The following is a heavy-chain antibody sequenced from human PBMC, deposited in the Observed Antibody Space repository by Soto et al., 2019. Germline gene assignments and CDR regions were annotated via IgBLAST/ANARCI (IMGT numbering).Heavy chain of an antibody. J-gene: IGHJ4*01. D-gene: IGHD3-10*01. CDR2: IDPTNSQI. CDR3: ARLRGVGGGGDY. Sequence: GESLKISCAASGYRFTSSWITWVRQISGKGLEWMATIDPTNSQINYNPSPRGHVTLSVDKSGSTAYLEWISVRASDTAIYYCARLRGVGGGGDYWGQGTLVTVSS. V-gene: IGHV5-10-1*01. CDR1: GYRFTSSW.